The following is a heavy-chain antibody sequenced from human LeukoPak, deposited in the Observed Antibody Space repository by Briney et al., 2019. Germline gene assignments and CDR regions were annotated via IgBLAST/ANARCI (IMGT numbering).Heavy chain of an antibody. CDR3: AKDQGWTDGSGDY. CDR1: GFSFSSYA. Sequence: GGSLGLSCAASGFSFSSYAMTWVRQAPGKGLEWVSTIDVSGDNTYYADSVKGRFTISRDNSKNTLYLQMNSLRAEDTAVYYCAKDQGWTDGSGDYRGRGTLVTVSS. J-gene: IGHJ4*02. CDR2: IDVSGDNT. D-gene: IGHD3-10*01. V-gene: IGHV3-23*01.